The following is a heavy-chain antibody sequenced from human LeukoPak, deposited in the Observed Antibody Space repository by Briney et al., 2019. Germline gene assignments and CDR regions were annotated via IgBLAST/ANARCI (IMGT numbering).Heavy chain of an antibody. CDR2: IYSGDST. CDR1: GFTVNNNY. V-gene: IGHV3-53*01. Sequence: QPGGSLRLSCAASGFTVNNNYMNWVRQAPGKGLEWVSLIYSGDSTYYADSVKGRFIISRDNSKNTLYLQMNSLRAEDTAVYYCAREVATGFSCLDYWGQGTLVTVSS. D-gene: IGHD2-21*02. CDR3: AREVATGFSCLDY. J-gene: IGHJ4*02.